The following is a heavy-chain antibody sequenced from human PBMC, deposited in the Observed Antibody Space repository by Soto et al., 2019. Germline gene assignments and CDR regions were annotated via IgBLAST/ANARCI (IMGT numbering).Heavy chain of an antibody. CDR2: IWYDGSNK. Sequence: QVQLVESGGGVVQPGRSLRLSCAASGFTFSSYSMHWVRQAPGKGLEWVAVIWYDGSNKYYADSVKGRFTISRDNSKNTLYLQMNSLRAEDTAAYYCARDPDSSGYYQRGAFDIWGQGTMVTVSS. V-gene: IGHV3-33*01. J-gene: IGHJ3*02. CDR1: GFTFSSYS. D-gene: IGHD3-22*01. CDR3: ARDPDSSGYYQRGAFDI.